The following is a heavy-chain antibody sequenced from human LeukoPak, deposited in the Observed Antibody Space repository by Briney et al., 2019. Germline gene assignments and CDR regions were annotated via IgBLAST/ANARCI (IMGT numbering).Heavy chain of an antibody. CDR2: IKQDGCEK. Sequence: GGSLRLSCATSGFTFSSYWMNWVRQAPGKGLVWVANIKQDGCEKHYVDSVKGRFTISRDNAKNSLYLQMNSLRAEDTAFYYCARKLYYFDYWGQGTLVTVSS. J-gene: IGHJ4*02. D-gene: IGHD2-15*01. CDR1: GFTFSSYW. CDR3: ARKLYYFDY. V-gene: IGHV3-7*03.